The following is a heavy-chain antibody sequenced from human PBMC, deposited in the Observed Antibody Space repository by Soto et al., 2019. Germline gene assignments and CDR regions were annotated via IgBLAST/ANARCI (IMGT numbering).Heavy chain of an antibody. J-gene: IGHJ6*02. V-gene: IGHV1-69*06. Sequence: QVQLVQSGAEAKKPGSSVKVSCKTSGGTFSSYAISWVRQAPGQGLEWMGGIVPLFRTTNYAPTFQGRVTITAYTSTYSAYMELRGLRSGDTAVYYCARGGYSSTWSKLLDRSGLGVWCQGPTVTVS. CDR3: ARGGYSSTWSKLLDRSGLGV. D-gene: IGHD6-13*01. CDR1: GGTFSSYA. CDR2: IVPLFRTT.